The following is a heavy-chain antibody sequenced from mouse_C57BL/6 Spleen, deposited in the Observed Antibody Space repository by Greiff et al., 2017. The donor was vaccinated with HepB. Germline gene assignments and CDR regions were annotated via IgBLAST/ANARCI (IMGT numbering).Heavy chain of an antibody. CDR1: GFTFSSYG. CDR3: ARRGDYDVNYFDY. D-gene: IGHD2-4*01. Sequence: EVQRVESGGDLVKPGGSLKLSCAASGFTFSSYGMSWVRQTPDKRLEWVATISSGGSYTYYPDSVKGRFTISRDNAKNTLYLQMSSLKSEDTAMYYCARRGDYDVNYFDYWGQGTTLTVSS. V-gene: IGHV5-6*01. J-gene: IGHJ2*01. CDR2: ISSGGSYT.